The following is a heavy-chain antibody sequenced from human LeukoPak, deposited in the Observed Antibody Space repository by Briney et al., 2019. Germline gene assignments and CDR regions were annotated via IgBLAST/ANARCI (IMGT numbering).Heavy chain of an antibody. Sequence: PGGSLRLSCAASGFTFSSYSMNWVRQAPGKGLEWVSYISSSSSTIYYADSVKGRFTISRDNAKNSLYLQMNSLRDEDTAVYYCAGGGLGSGWSYFDYWGQGTLVTVSS. CDR2: ISSSSSTI. J-gene: IGHJ4*02. CDR1: GFTFSSYS. V-gene: IGHV3-48*02. CDR3: AGGGLGSGWSYFDY. D-gene: IGHD6-19*01.